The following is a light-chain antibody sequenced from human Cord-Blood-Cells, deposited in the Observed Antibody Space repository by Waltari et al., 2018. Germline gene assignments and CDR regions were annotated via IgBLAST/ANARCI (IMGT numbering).Light chain of an antibody. CDR2: RNN. J-gene: IGLJ3*02. V-gene: IGLV1-47*01. CDR3: AAWDDSLSGWV. CDR1: SSNIGRNY. Sequence: QSMLTQPPSASGTPGQRVTIPCSGSSSNIGRNYVYWYQQLPGTAPKLLTYRNNQRPSGVPDRFSGSKSGTSASLAISGLRSEDEADYYCAAWDDSLSGWVFGGGTKLTVL.